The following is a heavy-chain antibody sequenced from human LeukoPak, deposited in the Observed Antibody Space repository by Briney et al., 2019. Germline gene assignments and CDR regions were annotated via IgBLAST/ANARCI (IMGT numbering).Heavy chain of an antibody. V-gene: IGHV4-59*01. CDR1: GGSISSYY. Sequence: SETLSLTCTVSGGSISSYYWSWIRQPPGKGLEWIGYIYYTGSTNYNPSLKSRITISVDTSKSQFSLKLTSVTAADTAFYYCARGPVTTMNNWFDPWGQGTLVTVSS. CDR2: IYYTGST. CDR3: ARGPVTTMNNWFDP. J-gene: IGHJ5*02. D-gene: IGHD4-17*01.